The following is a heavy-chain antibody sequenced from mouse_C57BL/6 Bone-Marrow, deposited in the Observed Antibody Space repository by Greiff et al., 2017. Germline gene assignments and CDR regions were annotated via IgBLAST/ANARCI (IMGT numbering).Heavy chain of an antibody. CDR3: ARPYYSNYWYFDV. D-gene: IGHD2-5*01. CDR2: IYPGSGST. J-gene: IGHJ1*03. V-gene: IGHV1-55*01. CDR1: GYTFTSYW. Sequence: VQLQQPGAELVKPGASVKMSCKASGYTFTSYWITWVKQRPGQGLEWIGDIYPGSGSTNYNEKFKSKATLTVDTSSSTAYLQLSSLTSEDSAVYDCARPYYSNYWYFDVWGTGTTVTVSS.